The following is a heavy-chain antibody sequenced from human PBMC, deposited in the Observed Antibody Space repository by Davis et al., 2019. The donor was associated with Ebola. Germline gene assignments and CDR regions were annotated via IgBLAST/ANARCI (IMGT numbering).Heavy chain of an antibody. D-gene: IGHD5-24*01. CDR3: ARGTDGYNPGGYFDS. J-gene: IGHJ4*02. CDR1: GNSFTSHW. CDR2: IYTGDSDT. V-gene: IGHV5-51*01. Sequence: GGSLRLSCKDSGNSFTSHWIGWVRQMPGKGLDWMGIIYTGDSDTRYSPSFQGQVTISADKSMSTAYLQWSSLKASDTAMYYCARGTDGYNPGGYFDSWGQGTLVTVSS.